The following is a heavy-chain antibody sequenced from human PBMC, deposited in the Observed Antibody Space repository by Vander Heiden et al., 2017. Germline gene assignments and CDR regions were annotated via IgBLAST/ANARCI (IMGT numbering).Heavy chain of an antibody. CDR3: ARGSLEYTSSPLDY. Sequence: EVPLVEPGVGLVQPGGSLRLSCPASRFTFSSYSMNWVRQAAGKGLEWVSSISSSSSYNHNADAVKGRLISSRDNAKNSLYLQMNSLRVEDTAVYYCARGSLEYTSSPLDYWGQGTLVTVSS. CDR2: ISSSSSYN. J-gene: IGHJ4*02. V-gene: IGHV3-21*01. CDR1: RFTFSSYS. D-gene: IGHD6-13*01.